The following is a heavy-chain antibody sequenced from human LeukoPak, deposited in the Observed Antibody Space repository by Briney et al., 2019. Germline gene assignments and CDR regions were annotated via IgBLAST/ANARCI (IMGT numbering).Heavy chain of an antibody. CDR1: GFTFSSYW. V-gene: IGHV3-74*01. Sequence: QPGGSLRLSCAASGFTFSSYWMHWVRQAPGKGLVWVSRINSDGSSTSYADSVKGRFTISRDNSKNTLYLQMNSLRAEDTAVYYYAKDPEGWWEPLTSFHPFDYWGQGTLVTVSS. J-gene: IGHJ4*02. CDR3: AKDPEGWWEPLTSFHPFDY. D-gene: IGHD1-26*01. CDR2: INSDGSST.